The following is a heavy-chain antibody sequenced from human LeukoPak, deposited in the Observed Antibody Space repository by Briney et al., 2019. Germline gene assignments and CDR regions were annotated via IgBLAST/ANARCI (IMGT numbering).Heavy chain of an antibody. Sequence: SETLSLTCTVSGASIRSNYWSWIRQPPGKGLEWIGYVYPSGSTNYNPSLKSRVTISVDTSKNQFSLKLSSVTTADTAVYYCARAGGSWQFDYWGQGTLVTVSS. V-gene: IGHV4-59*01. CDR3: ARAGGSWQFDY. J-gene: IGHJ4*02. D-gene: IGHD1-26*01. CDR1: GASIRSNY. CDR2: VYPSGST.